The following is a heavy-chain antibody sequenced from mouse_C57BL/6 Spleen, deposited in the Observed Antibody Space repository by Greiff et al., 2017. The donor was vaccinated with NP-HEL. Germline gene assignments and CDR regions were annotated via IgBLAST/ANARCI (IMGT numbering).Heavy chain of an antibody. V-gene: IGHV1-53*01. CDR3: AREGVTTVVAGY. Sequence: VQLQQPGTELVKPGASVKLSCKASGYTFTSYWMHWVKQRPGQGLEWIGNINPSNGGTNYNEKFKSKATLSVDKASSTAYMQLSSLTSEDSAIYYCAREGVTTVVAGYWGQGTTLTVSS. CDR1: GYTFTSYW. CDR2: INPSNGGT. D-gene: IGHD1-1*01. J-gene: IGHJ2*01.